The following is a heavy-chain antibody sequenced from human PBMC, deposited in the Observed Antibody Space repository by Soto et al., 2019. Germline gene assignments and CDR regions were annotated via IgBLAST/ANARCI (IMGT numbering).Heavy chain of an antibody. V-gene: IGHV1-69*13. J-gene: IGHJ6*02. D-gene: IGHD6-13*01. CDR2: IIPIFGTA. CDR3: ARDNTSSPPLYYYYGMDV. Sequence: SVKVSCKASGGTFSSYAISWVRQAPGQGLEWMGGIIPIFGTANYAQKFQGRVTITADESTSTAYMELSSLRSEDTAVYYCARDNTSSPPLYYYYGMDVWGQGTTVTASS. CDR1: GGTFSSYA.